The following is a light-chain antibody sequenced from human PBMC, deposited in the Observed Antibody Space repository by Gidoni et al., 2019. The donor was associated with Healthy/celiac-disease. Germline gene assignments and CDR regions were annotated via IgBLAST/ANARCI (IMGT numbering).Light chain of an antibody. Sequence: LIQPASVSGSPGQSLTISCTGPSSHVRGYNYVYWHPQHPGKAPKLMIYDVSNRPSGVSNRFSCSKSGNTASLTISGLQAEDEADYYCSSYTSSSTRVFGGGTKLTVL. CDR3: SSYTSSSTRV. CDR2: DVS. CDR1: SSHVRGYNY. J-gene: IGLJ3*02. V-gene: IGLV2-14*03.